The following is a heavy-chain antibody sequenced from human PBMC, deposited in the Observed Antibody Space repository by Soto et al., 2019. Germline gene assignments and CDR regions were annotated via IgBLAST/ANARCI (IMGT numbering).Heavy chain of an antibody. J-gene: IGHJ5*02. CDR3: ARVVPGAEAWFDL. Sequence: VASVKVSCKASGNTFTNFGVTWVRQAPGQGLEWMGWISAYTDDPNYAQKFQGRVTMTIDTSTSTAYLDLRSLTSDDTAVYYCARVVPGAEAWFDLWGQGTLVTVSS. CDR2: ISAYTDDP. D-gene: IGHD2-2*01. V-gene: IGHV1-18*01. CDR1: GNTFTNFG.